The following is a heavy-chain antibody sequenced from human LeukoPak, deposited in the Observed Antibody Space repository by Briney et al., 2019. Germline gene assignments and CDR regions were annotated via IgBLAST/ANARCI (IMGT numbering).Heavy chain of an antibody. D-gene: IGHD5-24*01. CDR3: ARGRDGYNYGYFDY. V-gene: IGHV4-34*01. CDR2: INHSGST. Sequence: SETLSLTCAVYGGSFSGYYWSWIRQPPGKGLEWIGEINHSGSTNYNPSLKSRVTISVDTSKNQFSLKLSSVTAADTAVYYCARGRDGYNYGYFDYWGQGTLVTVSS. J-gene: IGHJ4*02. CDR1: GGSFSGYY.